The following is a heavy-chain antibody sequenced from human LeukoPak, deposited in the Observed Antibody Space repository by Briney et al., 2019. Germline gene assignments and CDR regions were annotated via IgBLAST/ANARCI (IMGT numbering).Heavy chain of an antibody. Sequence: PGGSLRLSCAASGFTFDDYAMHWVRQAPGEGLEWVSGISWSSGSIGYADSVKGRFTISRDNAKNPLYLQMNSLRAEDMALYYCAKGITGTRGAFDIWGQGTMVTVSS. J-gene: IGHJ3*02. CDR3: AKGITGTRGAFDI. D-gene: IGHD1-7*01. CDR2: ISWSSGSI. V-gene: IGHV3-9*03. CDR1: GFTFDDYA.